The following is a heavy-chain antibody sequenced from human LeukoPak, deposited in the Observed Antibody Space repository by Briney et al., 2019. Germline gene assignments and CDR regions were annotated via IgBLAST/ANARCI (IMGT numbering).Heavy chain of an antibody. CDR2: INPDTRDK. CDR1: GFTFSSYS. V-gene: IGHV3-7*01. CDR3: ARDLSGIAGYTYGRGIDY. D-gene: IGHD5-18*01. J-gene: IGHJ4*02. Sequence: GGSLRLSCAASGFTFSSYSMNWVRQAPGKGLEWVANINPDTRDKDYVDSVKGRFTISRDNVKNSLYLQMNSLRAEDTAVYYCARDLSGIAGYTYGRGIDYWGQGTLVTVSS.